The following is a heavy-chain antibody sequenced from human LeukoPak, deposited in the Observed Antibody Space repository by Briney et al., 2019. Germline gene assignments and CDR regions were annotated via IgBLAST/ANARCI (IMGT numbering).Heavy chain of an antibody. CDR2: IYSGGST. Sequence: GGSLRLPCAASGFTVSSNYMSWVRQAPGKGLEWVSVIYSGGSTYYADSVKGRFTISRDNSKNTLYLQMNSLRAEDTAVYYCARGVQLWFPWYFDYWGQGTLVTVSS. V-gene: IGHV3-66*01. CDR1: GFTVSSNY. J-gene: IGHJ4*02. D-gene: IGHD5-18*01. CDR3: ARGVQLWFPWYFDY.